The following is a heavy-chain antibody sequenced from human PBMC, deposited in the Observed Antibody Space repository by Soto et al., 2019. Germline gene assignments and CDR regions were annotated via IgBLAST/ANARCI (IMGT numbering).Heavy chain of an antibody. CDR3: ARGAFFIYAFDI. Sequence: PGGSPRLSCSASGFTFSSYWMHWVRPAPGKGLVWVSRINSDGSSTSYADSVKGRFTISRDNAKNTLYLQMNSLRAEDTAVYYCARGAFFIYAFDIWGQGTMVT. CDR2: INSDGSST. D-gene: IGHD3-10*01. CDR1: GFTFSSYW. V-gene: IGHV3-74*01. J-gene: IGHJ3*02.